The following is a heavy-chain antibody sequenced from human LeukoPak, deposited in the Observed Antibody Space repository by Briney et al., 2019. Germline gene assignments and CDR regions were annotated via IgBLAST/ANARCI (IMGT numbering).Heavy chain of an antibody. D-gene: IGHD2-2*01. CDR3: ARSLVPAALDAFDI. Sequence: GGSLRLSCAASGFTFSDYYMSWIRQAPGKGLEGVSYISSSGSYTNYADSVKGRFTISRDNAKNSLYLQMNSLRAEDTAVYYCARSLVPAALDAFDIWGQGTMVTVSS. V-gene: IGHV3-11*06. CDR2: ISSSGSYT. CDR1: GFTFSDYY. J-gene: IGHJ3*02.